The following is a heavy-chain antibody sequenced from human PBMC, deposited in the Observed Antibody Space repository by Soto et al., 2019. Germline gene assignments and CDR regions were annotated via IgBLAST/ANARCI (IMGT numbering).Heavy chain of an antibody. CDR2: IIAYNGTT. CDR3: ARGEYSSGFSDY. V-gene: IGHV1-18*01. D-gene: IGHD6-19*01. J-gene: IGHJ4*02. Sequence: ASVKVSCKASGGTFSSYAISWVRQAPGQGLEWMGGIIAYNGTTNYAQKLQGRVTMTTDTSTSTAYMELRSLRSDDTAVYYCARGEYSSGFSDYWGQGTLVTVSS. CDR1: GGTFSSYA.